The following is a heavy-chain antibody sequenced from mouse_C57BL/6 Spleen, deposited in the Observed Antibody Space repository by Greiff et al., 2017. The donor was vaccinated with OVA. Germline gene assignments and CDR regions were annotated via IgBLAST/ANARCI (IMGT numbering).Heavy chain of an antibody. CDR3: ARSYDYDEYFDY. D-gene: IGHD2-4*01. CDR2: IYPGSGST. J-gene: IGHJ2*01. Sequence: VQLQQPGAELVKPGASVKMSCKASGYTFTSYWITWVKQRPGQGLEWIGDIYPGSGSTNYNEKFKSKATLTVDTSSSTAYMQLSSPTSEDSAVYYCARSYDYDEYFDYWGQGTTLTVSS. CDR1: GYTFTSYW. V-gene: IGHV1-55*01.